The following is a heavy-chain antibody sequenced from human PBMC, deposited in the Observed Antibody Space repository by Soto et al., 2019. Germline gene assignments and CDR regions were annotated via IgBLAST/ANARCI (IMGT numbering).Heavy chain of an antibody. Sequence: GESLKISCKGSGYSFTSYWISWVRQMPGKGLEWMGRIDPSDSYTNYSPSFQGHVTISADKSISTAYLQWSSLKASDTAMYYCARLSYYDILTGPVFPDYYYYYGMDVWGQGTTVTVSS. D-gene: IGHD3-9*01. CDR2: IDPSDSYT. J-gene: IGHJ6*02. V-gene: IGHV5-10-1*01. CDR1: GYSFTSYW. CDR3: ARLSYYDILTGPVFPDYYYYYGMDV.